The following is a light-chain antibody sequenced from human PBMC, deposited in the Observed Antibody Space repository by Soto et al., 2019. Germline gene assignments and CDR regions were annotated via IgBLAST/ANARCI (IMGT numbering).Light chain of an antibody. V-gene: IGLV1-44*01. CDR1: TSNLGGNT. CDR2: TNN. Sequence: QSVLTQPPSVSGTPGHKVSISCSGSTSNLGGNTVNWYQQFPGTAPKLLIYTNNQRPSGVPDRFSGSKSGTSASLAISGLRSEDEADFYCAAWDDSLNAVVFGGGTKVTVL. CDR3: AAWDDSLNAVV. J-gene: IGLJ2*01.